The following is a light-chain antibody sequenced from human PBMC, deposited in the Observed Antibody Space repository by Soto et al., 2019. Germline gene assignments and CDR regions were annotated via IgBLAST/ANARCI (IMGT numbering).Light chain of an antibody. Sequence: EIVMTQSPTILSVSPGERATLSCRASQGVSNYLAWYQQKPGQGPRLLIYGASSRATGIPDRFSGSGSGTDFTLIISRLEPEDFAMYYCQQYGSSPRTFGQGTKVDIK. CDR1: QGVSNY. J-gene: IGKJ1*01. V-gene: IGKV3-20*01. CDR3: QQYGSSPRT. CDR2: GAS.